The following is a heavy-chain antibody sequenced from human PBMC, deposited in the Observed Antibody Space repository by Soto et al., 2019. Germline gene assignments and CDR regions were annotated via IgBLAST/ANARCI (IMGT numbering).Heavy chain of an antibody. CDR1: GFLFTDYY. V-gene: IGHV3-11*05. CDR2: IDGSSDYT. J-gene: IGHJ1*01. D-gene: IGHD3-22*01. CDR3: TTDWPYYYDTHPVQH. Sequence: GGSLRLSCTASGFLFTDYYMSWIRQPPGKGLEWLAYIDGSSDYTNSADSVKGRFTISRDNAKNSVYLQMNSLKTEDTAVYYCTTDWPYYYDTHPVQHWGQGTLVTV.